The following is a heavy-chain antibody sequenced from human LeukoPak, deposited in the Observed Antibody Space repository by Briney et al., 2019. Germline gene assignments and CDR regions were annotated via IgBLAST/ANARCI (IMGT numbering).Heavy chain of an antibody. CDR2: ISYDGSNK. D-gene: IGHD3-22*01. J-gene: IGHJ4*02. CDR3: AKSIVVVITPSQPFDY. CDR1: GFTFSSYG. V-gene: IGHV3-30*18. Sequence: GGSLRLSCAASGFTFSSYGMHWVRQAPGKGLEWVAVISYDGSNKYYADSVKGRFTISRDNSKNTLYLQMNSLRAEDTAVYYCAKSIVVVITPSQPFDYWGQGTLVTVSS.